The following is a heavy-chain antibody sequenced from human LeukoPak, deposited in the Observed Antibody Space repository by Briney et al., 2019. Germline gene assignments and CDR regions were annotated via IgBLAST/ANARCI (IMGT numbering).Heavy chain of an antibody. J-gene: IGHJ6*04. V-gene: IGHV4-38-2*02. CDR3: ARDDMVRGIKYYYYGMDV. D-gene: IGHD3-10*01. CDR2: IYHSGST. Sequence: SETLSLTCAVSGYSISSGYYWGRIRQPPGKGLEWIGNIYHSGSTYYNPSLKSRVTISVDTSKNQFSLKLSSVTAADTAVYYCARDDMVRGIKYYYYGMDVWGKGTTVTVSS. CDR1: GYSISSGYY.